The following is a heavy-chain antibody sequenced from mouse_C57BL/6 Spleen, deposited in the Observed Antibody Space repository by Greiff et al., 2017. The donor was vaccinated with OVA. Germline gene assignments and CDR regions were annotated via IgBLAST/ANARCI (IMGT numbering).Heavy chain of an antibody. J-gene: IGHJ4*01. CDR3: ARDDYYAMDY. CDR2: ISSGGSYT. CDR1: GFTFSSYG. Sequence: EVQGVESGGDLVKPGGSLKLSCAASGFTFSSYGMSWVRQTPDKRLEWVATISSGGSYTYYPDSVKGRFTISRDNAKNTLYLQMSSLKSEDTAMYYCARDDYYAMDYWGQGTSVTVSS. V-gene: IGHV5-6*01.